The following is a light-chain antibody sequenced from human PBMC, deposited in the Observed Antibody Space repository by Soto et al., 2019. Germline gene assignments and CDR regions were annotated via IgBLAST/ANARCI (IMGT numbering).Light chain of an antibody. CDR3: QQYNSYSSWT. V-gene: IGKV1-5*01. CDR1: QSLNSL. J-gene: IGKJ1*01. Sequence: DTQLTQSPSFLSASVGDRVTITCRASQSLNSLLAWYQQKPGRAPKLLIYDASTLESGVPSRFSGSGSGTEFTLTISSLQTDDFATYYCQQYNSYSSWTFGQGTKVDIK. CDR2: DAS.